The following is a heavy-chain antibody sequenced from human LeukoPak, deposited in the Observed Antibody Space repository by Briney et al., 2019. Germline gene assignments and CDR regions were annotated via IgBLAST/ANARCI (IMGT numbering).Heavy chain of an antibody. CDR2: ISGDGYIT. V-gene: IGHV3-43*02. D-gene: IGHD3-22*01. Sequence: PGGSLRLSCAASGFTFGDYAMHWVRQVPGKGLEWVSLISGDGYITYYADSVKGRFTVSRDNSKNSLYPQMNGLRIEDTAFYYCAKDIENYDSTGHFDYWGQGTLVTVSS. CDR1: GFTFGDYA. CDR3: AKDIENYDSTGHFDY. J-gene: IGHJ4*02.